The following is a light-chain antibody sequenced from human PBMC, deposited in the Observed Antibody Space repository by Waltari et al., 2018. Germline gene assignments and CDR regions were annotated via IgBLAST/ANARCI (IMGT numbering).Light chain of an antibody. Sequence: EMVLTQSPGTLSLSPGERATPPGRASQSVSSSYLAWYQQKPGQAPRLLIYGASSRATGIPDRFSGSGSGTDFTLTISRLEPEDFAVYYCQQYGSSPPWTFGQGTKVEIK. J-gene: IGKJ1*01. CDR2: GAS. CDR1: QSVSSSY. V-gene: IGKV3-20*01. CDR3: QQYGSSPPWT.